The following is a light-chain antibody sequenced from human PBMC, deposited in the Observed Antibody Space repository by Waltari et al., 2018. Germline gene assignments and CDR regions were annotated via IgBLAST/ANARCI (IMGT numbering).Light chain of an antibody. Sequence: QSALTQPASVSGSPGQSITISCTGTNRDVGGYNQVSWYQYLPGKAPKLMIYDVTKRPSGVSDRVDVSRSGATASLTISGLQAEDEADYYCTSFTYRTTLVFGGGTKLAVL. CDR1: NRDVGGYNQ. J-gene: IGLJ2*01. CDR2: DVT. CDR3: TSFTYRTTLV. V-gene: IGLV2-14*03.